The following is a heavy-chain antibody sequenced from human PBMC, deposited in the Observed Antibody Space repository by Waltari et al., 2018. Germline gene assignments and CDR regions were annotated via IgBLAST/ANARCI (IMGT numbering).Heavy chain of an antibody. CDR2: IKHSGST. D-gene: IGHD1-26*01. V-gene: IGHV4-34*01. CDR1: GGSSSGSS. J-gene: IGHJ4*02. Sequence: VQLQQRGAGLLKPSETLSLPCAVQGGSSSGSSWAWIRQPPGKGREWIGEIKHSGSTNYTPSLKRGVTISVDTSKQQFSLQLSSVAAANTAEYYWARVRGCYRYWGQGTLVTVSS. CDR3: ARVRGCYRY.